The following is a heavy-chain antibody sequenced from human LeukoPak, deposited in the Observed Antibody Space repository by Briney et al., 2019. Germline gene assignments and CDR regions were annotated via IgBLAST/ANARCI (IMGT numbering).Heavy chain of an antibody. CDR2: IKQDGSEK. Sequence: GGSLRLSCAASGFNFSSYWMSWVRQFPGNGLEWVANIKQDGSEKYYVDSVKGRFTVSRDNAKNSLYLQMNSLRAEDTAVYYCATIDFWSGRPNYWGQGTLVTVAS. D-gene: IGHD3-3*01. J-gene: IGHJ4*02. CDR1: GFNFSSYW. V-gene: IGHV3-7*01. CDR3: ATIDFWSGRPNY.